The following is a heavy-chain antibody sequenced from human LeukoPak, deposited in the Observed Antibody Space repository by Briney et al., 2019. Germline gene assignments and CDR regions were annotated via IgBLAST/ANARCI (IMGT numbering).Heavy chain of an antibody. CDR1: GFLFSNYW. CDR2: IKADGSER. CDR3: ALHMSSYPDDAFDI. Sequence: GGSLRLSCAASGFLFSNYWMSWVHQAPGKGLEWVANIKADGSERYYVHSVKGRFTISRDNAANSLYLQINSLRAEDTSVYYCALHMSSYPDDAFDIWGQGTMVTVSS. V-gene: IGHV3-7*01. J-gene: IGHJ3*02. D-gene: IGHD3-16*01.